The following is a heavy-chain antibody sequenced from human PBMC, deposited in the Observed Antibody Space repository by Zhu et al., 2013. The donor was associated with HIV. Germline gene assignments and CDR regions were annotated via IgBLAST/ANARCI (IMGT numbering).Heavy chain of an antibody. Sequence: QVQLVQSGAEVKKPGASVKVSCKASGYTFTGYYMHWVRQAPGQGLEWMGWINPNSGGTNYAQKFQGRVTMTRDTSISTAYMELSRLRSDDTAVYYCARVIVVVPAAAAATRVKGVNAFDIWGQGTMVTVSS. CDR2: INPNSGGT. CDR1: GYTFTGYY. J-gene: IGHJ3*02. CDR3: ARVIVVVPAAAAATRVKGVNAFDI. D-gene: IGHD2-2*01. V-gene: IGHV1-2*02.